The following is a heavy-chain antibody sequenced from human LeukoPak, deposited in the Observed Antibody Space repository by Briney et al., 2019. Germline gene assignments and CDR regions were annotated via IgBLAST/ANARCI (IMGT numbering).Heavy chain of an antibody. V-gene: IGHV3-23*01. CDR2: TSGSGGST. D-gene: IGHD3-3*01. CDR1: GFTFSSYG. CDR3: ATRSLRFLEWLLGV. Sequence: PGGSLRLSCAASGFTFSSYGMSWVRQAPGKGLEWVSATSGSGGSTYYADSVKGRFTISRDNSKNTLYLQMNSLRAEDTAVYYCATRSLRFLEWLLGVWGQGTLVTVSS. J-gene: IGHJ4*02.